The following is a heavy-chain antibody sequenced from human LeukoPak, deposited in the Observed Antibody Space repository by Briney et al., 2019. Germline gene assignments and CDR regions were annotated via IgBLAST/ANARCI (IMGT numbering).Heavy chain of an antibody. CDR1: GGTFSSYA. V-gene: IGHV1-69*13. J-gene: IGHJ3*02. Sequence: ASVKVSCKASGGTFSSYAISWVRQAPGQGLEWMGGIIPIFGTANYAQKFQGRVTITAVESTSTAYMELSSLRSEDTAVYYCASCPTPYDAFDIWGQGTMVTVSS. CDR3: ASCPTPYDAFDI. CDR2: IIPIFGTA.